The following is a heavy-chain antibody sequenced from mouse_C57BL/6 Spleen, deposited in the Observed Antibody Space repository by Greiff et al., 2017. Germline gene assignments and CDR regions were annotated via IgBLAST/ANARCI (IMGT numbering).Heavy chain of an antibody. J-gene: IGHJ3*01. Sequence: VQLKESGGGLVQPGGSMKLSCVASGFTFSNYWMNWVRQSPEKGLEWVAQIRLKSDNYATHYAESVKGRFTISRDDSKSSVYLQMNNLRAEDTGIYYCTLDYDGFAYWGQGTLVTVSA. CDR3: TLDYDGFAY. D-gene: IGHD2-4*01. CDR1: GFTFSNYW. V-gene: IGHV6-3*01. CDR2: IRLKSDNYAT.